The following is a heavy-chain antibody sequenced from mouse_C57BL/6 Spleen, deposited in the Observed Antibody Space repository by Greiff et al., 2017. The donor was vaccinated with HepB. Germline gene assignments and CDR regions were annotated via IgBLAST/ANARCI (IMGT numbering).Heavy chain of an antibody. Sequence: VQLQQSGPELVKPGASVKISCKASGYTFTDYYMNWVKQSHGKSLEWIGDINPNNGGTSYNQKFKGKATLTVDKSSSTAYMELRSLTSEDSAVYYCARRAGENWFAYWGQGTLVTVSA. CDR3: ARRAGENWFAY. CDR2: INPNNGGT. V-gene: IGHV1-26*01. D-gene: IGHD3-1*01. CDR1: GYTFTDYY. J-gene: IGHJ3*01.